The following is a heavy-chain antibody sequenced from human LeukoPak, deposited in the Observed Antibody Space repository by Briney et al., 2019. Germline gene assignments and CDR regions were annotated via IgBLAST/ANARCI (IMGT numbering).Heavy chain of an antibody. CDR2: MNPNSANT. CDR1: GYTFTGYY. Sequence: GASVEVSCKASGYTFTGYYIHWVRQATGQGLGWMGWMNPNSANTGYAQKFQGRVTMTRNTSISTAYMELSSLRSEDTAVYYCARGRKRFTGIAAADFDYWGQGTLVTVSS. CDR3: ARGRKRFTGIAAADFDY. J-gene: IGHJ4*02. V-gene: IGHV1-8*02. D-gene: IGHD6-13*01.